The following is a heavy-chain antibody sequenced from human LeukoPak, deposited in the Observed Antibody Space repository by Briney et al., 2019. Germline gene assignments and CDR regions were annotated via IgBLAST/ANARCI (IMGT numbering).Heavy chain of an antibody. CDR2: IYYSGST. V-gene: IGHV4-30-4*01. D-gene: IGHD1-1*01. CDR3: ARAWYNWKAFDY. Sequence: SETLSLTCTVSGGSISSGDYYWSWIRQPPGKGLEWIGYIYYSGSTYDNPSLKSRVTMSVDTSKNQFSLKLSSVTAADTAVYYCARAWYNWKAFDYWGQGTLVTVSS. J-gene: IGHJ4*02. CDR1: GGSISSGDYY.